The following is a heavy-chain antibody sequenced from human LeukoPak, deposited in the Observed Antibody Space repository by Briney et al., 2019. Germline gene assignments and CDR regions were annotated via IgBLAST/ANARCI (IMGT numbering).Heavy chain of an antibody. CDR3: ASERDNWDLDS. D-gene: IGHD1-20*01. CDR1: ADSFISYD. Sequence: VASVTLASKASADSFISYDSNWVRQATRQGPEWLGWMNPNSGHTGYAQKFQGRVTMTRDISISTAYMELSSLTSEDTAGYYCASERDNWDLDSWGQGTLVTVSS. J-gene: IGHJ4*02. V-gene: IGHV1-8*01. CDR2: MNPNSGHT.